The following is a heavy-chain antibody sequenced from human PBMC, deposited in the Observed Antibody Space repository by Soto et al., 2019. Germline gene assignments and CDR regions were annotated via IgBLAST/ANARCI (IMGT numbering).Heavy chain of an antibody. J-gene: IGHJ4*02. CDR3: ARVGYCTDAVCYGIDY. CDR1: GFTFSSYW. Sequence: PGGSLRLSCAASGFTFSSYWIHWVRQAPGKGLVWVSRISNDGSGTSYADSVKGRFTISRDNAKNTLYLQMNSLRAEDTAMYYCARVGYCTDAVCYGIDYWGQGTLVTVSS. V-gene: IGHV3-74*01. D-gene: IGHD2-8*01. CDR2: ISNDGSGT.